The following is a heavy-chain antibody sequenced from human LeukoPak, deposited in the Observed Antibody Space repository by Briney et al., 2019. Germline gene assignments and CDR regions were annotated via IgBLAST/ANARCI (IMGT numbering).Heavy chain of an antibody. J-gene: IGHJ4*02. V-gene: IGHV4-34*01. CDR1: GGSFSGYY. Sequence: SETLSLTCAVYGGSFSGYYWSWIRQPPGKGLEWIGEINHCGSTNYNPSLKSRVTISVDTSKNQFSLKLSSVTAADTAVYYCARDHYYGSGSYSDYWGQGTLVTVSS. CDR2: INHCGST. D-gene: IGHD3-10*01. CDR3: ARDHYYGSGSYSDY.